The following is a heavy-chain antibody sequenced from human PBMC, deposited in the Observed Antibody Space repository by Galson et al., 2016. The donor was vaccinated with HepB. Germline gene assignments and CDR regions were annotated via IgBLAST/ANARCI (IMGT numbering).Heavy chain of an antibody. CDR2: MSYDGFHE. Sequence: SLRLSCAASGFSFSTYALHWVRQAPGKGLEWVAFMSYDGFHEYYGDSVKGRFTISRDKSRNTLYLQMNRLRVEDTAVYYCVRDLVRHSYGEHYFDYWGQGTLVTVSS. CDR1: GFSFSTYA. D-gene: IGHD5-18*01. V-gene: IGHV3-30*04. CDR3: VRDLVRHSYGEHYFDY. J-gene: IGHJ4*02.